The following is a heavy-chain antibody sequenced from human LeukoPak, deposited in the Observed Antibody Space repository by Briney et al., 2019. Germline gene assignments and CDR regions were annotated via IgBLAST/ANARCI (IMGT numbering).Heavy chain of an antibody. CDR3: AKVQRIAVAFGAFDI. J-gene: IGHJ3*02. V-gene: IGHV1-8*01. Sequence: ASVKVSCKASGYTFTSYDINWVRQATGQGLEWMGWMYPNSGNTGYAQKFQGRVTMTRNTSISTAYMELSSLRSEDTAVYYCAKVQRIAVAFGAFDIWGQGTMVTVSS. D-gene: IGHD6-19*01. CDR1: GYTFTSYD. CDR2: MYPNSGNT.